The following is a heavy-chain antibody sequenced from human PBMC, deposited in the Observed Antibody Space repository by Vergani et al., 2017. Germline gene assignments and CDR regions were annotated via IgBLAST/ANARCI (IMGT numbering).Heavy chain of an antibody. CDR2: ISSSGSTI. CDR1: GGSFSGYY. D-gene: IGHD5-18*01. J-gene: IGHJ4*02. V-gene: IGHV3-11*01. CDR3: ARDMDTAMVDY. Sequence: QVQLQQWGAGLLKPSETLSLTCAVYGGSFSGYYWSWIRQPPGKGLEWVSYISSSGSTIYYADSVKGRFTISRDNAKNSLYLQMNSLRAEDTAVYYCARDMDTAMVDYWGQGTLVTVSS.